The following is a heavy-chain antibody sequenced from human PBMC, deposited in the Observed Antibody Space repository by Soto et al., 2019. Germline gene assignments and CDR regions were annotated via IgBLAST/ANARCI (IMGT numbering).Heavy chain of an antibody. J-gene: IGHJ4*02. Sequence: GGSLRLSCAASGFTFSSYWMHWVRQAPGKGLVWVSRINSDGGSTSYADSVKGRFTISRDNAKNTLYLQMNSLRAEDTAVYYCARDRVYSSSSAVVDYWGQGTLVTVSS. CDR2: INSDGGST. CDR3: ARDRVYSSSSAVVDY. V-gene: IGHV3-74*01. D-gene: IGHD6-6*01. CDR1: GFTFSSYW.